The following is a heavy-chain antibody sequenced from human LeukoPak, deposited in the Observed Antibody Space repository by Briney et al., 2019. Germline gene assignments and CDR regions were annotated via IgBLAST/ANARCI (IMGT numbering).Heavy chain of an antibody. CDR1: GFTFSSYA. V-gene: IGHV3-23*01. D-gene: IGHD3-16*02. Sequence: GGSLRLSRAASGFTFSSYAMSWVRQAPGKGLEWVSAISGSGGSTYYADSVKGRFTISRDNSKNTLYLQMNSLRAEDTAVYYCAKYKGYVWGSYRYFDYWGQGTLVTVSS. J-gene: IGHJ4*02. CDR3: AKYKGYVWGSYRYFDY. CDR2: ISGSGGST.